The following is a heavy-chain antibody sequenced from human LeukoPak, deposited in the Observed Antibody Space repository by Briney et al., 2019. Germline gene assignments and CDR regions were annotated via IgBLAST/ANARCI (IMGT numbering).Heavy chain of an antibody. CDR1: GFTVSSNY. CDR3: AKDALDLGAIDYYFDY. D-gene: IGHD1-26*01. V-gene: IGHV3-23*01. CDR2: ISGSGGST. Sequence: PGGSLRLSCAASGFTVSSNYMSWVRQAPGKGLEWVSAISGSGGSTYYADSVKGRFTISRDNSKNTLYLQMNSLRAEDTAVYYCAKDALDLGAIDYYFDYWGQGTLVTVSS. J-gene: IGHJ4*02.